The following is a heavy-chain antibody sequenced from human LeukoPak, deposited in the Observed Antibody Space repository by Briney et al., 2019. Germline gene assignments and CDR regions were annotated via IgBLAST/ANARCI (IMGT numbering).Heavy chain of an antibody. J-gene: IGHJ4*02. CDR1: GFTFDDYG. Sequence: GGSLRLSCAASGFTFDDYGMSWVRQAPGTGLEWVSGINWNGGSTGYADSVKGRFTISRDNAKNSLYLQMNSLRAEDTALYYCARARGYDFWSGTDYWGQGTLVTVSS. CDR2: INWNGGST. CDR3: ARARGYDFWSGTDY. D-gene: IGHD3-3*01. V-gene: IGHV3-20*04.